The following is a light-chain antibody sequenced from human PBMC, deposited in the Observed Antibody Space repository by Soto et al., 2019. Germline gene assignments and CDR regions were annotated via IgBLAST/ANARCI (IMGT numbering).Light chain of an antibody. CDR2: AAS. CDR1: QTMNNY. J-gene: IGKJ1*01. CDR3: QQTNSKPWT. V-gene: IGKV1-39*01. Sequence: DIQMTQSPSSLSASVGDRVTITCRASQTMNNYLNWYQQKPGKAPKLLIYAASSLQSGVPSRFSGSGFGTNFTLTITSLQPEDFATYYCQQTNSKPWTFGQGTK.